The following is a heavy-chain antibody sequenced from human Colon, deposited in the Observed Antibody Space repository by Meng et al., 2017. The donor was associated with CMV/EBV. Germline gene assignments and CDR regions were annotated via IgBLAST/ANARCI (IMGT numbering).Heavy chain of an antibody. D-gene: IGHD2-2*01. Sequence: SETLSLTCAVSGGSVRSGSYYWSWIRQPPGKGLEWIGSIYYSGSTYYNPSLKSRVTISVDTSKNQFSLKLSSVTAADTAVYYCARQWDIVVVPAAISLLNWFDPWGQGTLVTVSS. J-gene: IGHJ5*02. CDR1: GGSVRSGSYY. CDR3: ARQWDIVVVPAAISLLNWFDP. V-gene: IGHV4-39*01. CDR2: IYYSGST.